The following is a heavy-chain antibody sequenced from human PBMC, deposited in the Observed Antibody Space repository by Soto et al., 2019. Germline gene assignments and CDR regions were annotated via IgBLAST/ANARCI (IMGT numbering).Heavy chain of an antibody. J-gene: IGHJ5*02. CDR2: ISGSGGST. D-gene: IGHD3-10*01. CDR3: AKDQALLLWFGELYGWFDP. V-gene: IGHV3-23*01. CDR1: GFTFSSYA. Sequence: GGSLRLSCAASGFTFSSYAMSWVRQAPGKGLEWVSAISGSGGSTYYADSVKGRFTISRDNSKNTLYLQMNSLRAEDTAVYYCAKDQALLLWFGELYGWFDPWGQGTLVTVSS.